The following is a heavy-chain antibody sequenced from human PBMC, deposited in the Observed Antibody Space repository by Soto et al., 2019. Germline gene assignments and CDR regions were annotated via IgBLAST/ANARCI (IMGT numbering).Heavy chain of an antibody. CDR3: ARDAPLNPERDYNWFDP. CDR2: IIPIFGTA. Sequence: GASVKVSCKASGGTFSSYAISWVRQAPGQGLEWMGGIIPIFGTANYAQKFQGRVTITADESTSTAYMELSSLRSEDTAVYYCARDAPLNPERDYNWFDPWGQGTLVTVSS. J-gene: IGHJ5*02. V-gene: IGHV1-69*13. CDR1: GGTFSSYA.